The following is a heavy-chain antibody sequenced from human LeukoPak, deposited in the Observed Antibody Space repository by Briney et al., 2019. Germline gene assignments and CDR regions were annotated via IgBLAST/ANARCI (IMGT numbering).Heavy chain of an antibody. D-gene: IGHD2-21*02. CDR2: IIPILGIA. CDR3: VRGLYCGGDCYYYYGMDV. CDR1: GGTFSSYA. J-gene: IGHJ6*02. V-gene: IGHV1-69*04. Sequence: SVKVSCKASGGTFSSYAISWVRQAPGQGLEWMGRIIPILGIANYSQKFQGRVTITAVKSTTTDYMELSSLRSEDTGVDCCVRGLYCGGDCYYYYGMDVWGRGTTVTVP.